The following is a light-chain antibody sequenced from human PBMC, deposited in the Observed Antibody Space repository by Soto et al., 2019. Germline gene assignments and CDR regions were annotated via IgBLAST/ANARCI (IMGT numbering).Light chain of an antibody. V-gene: IGKV3-20*01. CDR2: NAS. J-gene: IGKJ4*01. CDR1: QSVRTTY. CDR3: QQYGSSPGT. Sequence: EIVMTQSPATLSVSPGERATLSCRASQSVRTTYLAWYQQKPGQAPRLLIYNASNRTTGIPDRFSGSGSGTDFTLTINRLEPADFAVYYCQQYGSSPGTFGGGTKVDIK.